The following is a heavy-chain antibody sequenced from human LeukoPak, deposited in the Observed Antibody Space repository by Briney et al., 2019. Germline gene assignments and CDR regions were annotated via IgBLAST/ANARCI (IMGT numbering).Heavy chain of an antibody. CDR2: ISRRSRHV. D-gene: IGHD4/OR15-4a*01. CDR3: VRDLMGSGATTAYLHH. CDR1: GFTFSDYS. V-gene: IGHV3-21*01. Sequence: GGSLRLSCTASGFTFSDYSMNWVRQAPGKGLEWVSSISRRSRHVYYAGSVKGRFTIFRDNAKNSLYLQMNSLRAEDMAVYFCVRDLMGSGATTAYLHHWGQGTLVTVSS. J-gene: IGHJ1*01.